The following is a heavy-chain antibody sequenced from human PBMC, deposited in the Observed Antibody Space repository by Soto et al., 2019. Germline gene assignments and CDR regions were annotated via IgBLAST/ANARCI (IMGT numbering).Heavy chain of an antibody. V-gene: IGHV4-59*08. CDR2: IYYSGST. J-gene: IGHJ4*02. Sequence: TLSLTCTVSGGSISTFYWSWIRQPPGKGLEWIGHIYYSGSTNQNPSLNSRVSISVDTSQNQFSLKLSSVTAADSAVYYCARQAGSNSWFVDYWGPGTLVTVSS. CDR1: GGSISTFY. D-gene: IGHD6-13*01. CDR3: ARQAGSNSWFVDY.